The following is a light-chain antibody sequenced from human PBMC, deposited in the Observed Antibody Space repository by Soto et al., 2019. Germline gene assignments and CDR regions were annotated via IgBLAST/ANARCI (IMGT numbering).Light chain of an antibody. CDR2: GTS. CDR3: QQYATSPAIT. Sequence: ETVLTQSPGTLSLSPLERATLSFMASQSVSSSSLAWYQQRPGQAPRLLIYGTSSRATGIPDRFSGSGSGTDFTLTISRLEPEDVAVYYCQQYATSPAITFGQGTRLEIK. CDR1: QSVSSSS. J-gene: IGKJ5*01. V-gene: IGKV3-20*01.